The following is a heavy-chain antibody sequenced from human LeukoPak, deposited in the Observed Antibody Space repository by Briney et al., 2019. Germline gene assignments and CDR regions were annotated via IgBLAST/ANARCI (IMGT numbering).Heavy chain of an antibody. J-gene: IGHJ4*02. CDR1: GFTFSSYE. D-gene: IGHD1-7*01. Sequence: GGSLRLSCTASGFTFSSYEMNWVRQAPGKGLECVANIKEDGSEKYYVDSVKGRFTIFRDNSKDSLYLQMNSRRTEDTAFYYCAKASPRGWYHCNYYFDNWGLGTLVTVSS. V-gene: IGHV3-7*05. CDR2: IKEDGSEK. CDR3: AKASPRGWYHCNYYFDN.